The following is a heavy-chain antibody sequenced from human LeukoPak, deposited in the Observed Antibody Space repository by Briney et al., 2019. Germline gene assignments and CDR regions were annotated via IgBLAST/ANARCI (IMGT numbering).Heavy chain of an antibody. J-gene: IGHJ4*02. CDR1: GYTFTGYY. D-gene: IGHD5-12*01. CDR2: INPNSGGT. Sequence: ASVKVSCKASGYTFTGYYMHWVRQAPGQGLEWMGWINPNSGGTNYAQKFQGRVTMTRDTSISTAYMELSRLRSDDTAVYYCARDDLPVATTRILSYWGQGTLVTVSS. V-gene: IGHV1-2*02. CDR3: ARDDLPVATTRILSY.